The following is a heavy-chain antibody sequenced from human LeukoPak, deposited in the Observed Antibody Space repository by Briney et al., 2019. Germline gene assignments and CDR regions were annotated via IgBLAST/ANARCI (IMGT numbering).Heavy chain of an antibody. Sequence: GGSLRLSCAASGFTFSSYAMSWVGQAPGTGLEWVSAISGSGGSTNYADSVKGRFTISKDNSKNTLYLQMNSLRAEDTAVYYCAKELWFGELVPNWFDPWGQGTLVTVSS. J-gene: IGHJ5*02. D-gene: IGHD3-10*01. CDR1: GFTFSSYA. CDR2: ISGSGGST. V-gene: IGHV3-23*01. CDR3: AKELWFGELVPNWFDP.